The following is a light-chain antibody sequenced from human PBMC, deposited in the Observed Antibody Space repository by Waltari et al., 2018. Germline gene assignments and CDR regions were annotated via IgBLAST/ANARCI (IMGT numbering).Light chain of an antibody. J-gene: IGKJ4*01. Sequence: DIQMTQSPFSLSASVGDRVTITCQAGQDIRKYLNWFQQKPGKAPNLRIYDAASLGAGVPSRFTGSGSGTAFTLTISSLKPEDIATYYGQQYASLPLTFGGGANVSIK. V-gene: IGKV1-33*01. CDR2: DAA. CDR3: QQYASLPLT. CDR1: QDIRKY.